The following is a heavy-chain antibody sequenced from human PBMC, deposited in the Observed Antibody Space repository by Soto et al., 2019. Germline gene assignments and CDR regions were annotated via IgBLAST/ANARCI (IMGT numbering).Heavy chain of an antibody. CDR3: ARDLFLRGPDYYYYYYYMDV. V-gene: IGHV3-53*04. CDR2: IYSGGST. J-gene: IGHJ6*03. CDR1: GFTVNSNY. D-gene: IGHD3-10*02. Sequence: GGSLRLSCAASGFTVNSNYMSWVRQAPGKGLEWVSVIYSGGSTYYADSVKGRFTISRHNSKNTLYLQMNSLRAEDTAVYYCARDLFLRGPDYYYYYYYMDVWGKGTTVTVSS.